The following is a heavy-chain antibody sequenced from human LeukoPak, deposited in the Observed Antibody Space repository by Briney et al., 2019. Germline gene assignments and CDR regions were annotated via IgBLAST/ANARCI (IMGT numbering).Heavy chain of an antibody. V-gene: IGHV1-46*01. CDR1: GYTFTSNY. Sequence: ASVKVSCKASGYTFTSNYIHWVRQAPGQGLEWMGMIYPRDGSTSYAQKFQGRVTVTRDTSTSTVHMELSGLRSEDTAVYYCATVPYSSSWFPLGYWGQGTLVTVSS. J-gene: IGHJ4*02. CDR3: ATVPYSSSWFPLGY. CDR2: IYPRDGST. D-gene: IGHD6-13*01.